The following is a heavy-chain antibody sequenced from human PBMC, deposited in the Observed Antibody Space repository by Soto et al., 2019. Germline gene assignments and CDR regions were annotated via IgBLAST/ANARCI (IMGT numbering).Heavy chain of an antibody. J-gene: IGHJ4*02. CDR3: ARGWQQLYYFDY. CDR2: IIPIFGTA. CDR1: GGTFSSYA. Sequence: ASVKVSCKASGGTFSSYAISWVRQAPGQGLEWMGGIIPIFGTANYAQEFQGRVTITADESTSTAYMELSSLRSEDTAVYYCARGWQQLYYFDYWGQGTLVTVSS. V-gene: IGHV1-69*13. D-gene: IGHD6-13*01.